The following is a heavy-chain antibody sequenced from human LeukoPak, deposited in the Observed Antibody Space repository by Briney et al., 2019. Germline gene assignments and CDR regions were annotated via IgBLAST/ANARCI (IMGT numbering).Heavy chain of an antibody. Sequence: GRSLRLSCAASGFTFSSYGMHWVRQAPSKGLEWVAVIWYDGSNKYYADSVKGRFTISRDNSKNTLYLQMNSLRAEDTAVYYCAKAVGKQLVPFFDYWGQGTLVTVSS. V-gene: IGHV3-33*06. J-gene: IGHJ4*02. D-gene: IGHD6-13*01. CDR1: GFTFSSYG. CDR3: AKAVGKQLVPFFDY. CDR2: IWYDGSNK.